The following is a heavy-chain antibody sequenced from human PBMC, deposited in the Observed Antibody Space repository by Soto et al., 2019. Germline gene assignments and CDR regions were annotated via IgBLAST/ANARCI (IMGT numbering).Heavy chain of an antibody. CDR2: ISSSSSTI. V-gene: IGHV3-48*02. J-gene: IGHJ1*01. CDR3: ARDPATDYYDSSGYPEYFQH. Sequence: GGSLRLSCAASGFTFSSYSMNWVRQAPGKGLEWVSYISSSSSTIYYADSVKGRFTISRDNAKNSLYLQMNSPRDEDTAVYYCARDPATDYYDSSGYPEYFQHWGQGTLVTVSS. CDR1: GFTFSSYS. D-gene: IGHD3-22*01.